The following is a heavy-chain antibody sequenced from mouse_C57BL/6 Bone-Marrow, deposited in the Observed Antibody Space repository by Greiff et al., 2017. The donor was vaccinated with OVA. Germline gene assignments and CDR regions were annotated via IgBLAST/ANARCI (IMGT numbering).Heavy chain of an antibody. Sequence: QVQLKESGPGLVQPSQSLSITCTVSGFSLTSYGVHWVRQSPGKGLEWLGVIWSGGSTDYNAAFISRLSISKDNSKSQVFFKMNSLQADDTAIYYCAREGITTVVRTYYFDYWGQGTTLTVSS. CDR2: IWSGGST. J-gene: IGHJ2*01. V-gene: IGHV2-2*01. D-gene: IGHD1-1*01. CDR3: AREGITTVVRTYYFDY. CDR1: GFSLTSYG.